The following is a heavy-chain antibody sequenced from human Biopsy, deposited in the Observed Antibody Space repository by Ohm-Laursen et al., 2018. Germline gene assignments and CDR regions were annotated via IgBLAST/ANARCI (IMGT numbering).Heavy chain of an antibody. CDR2: MSHSGST. D-gene: IGHD5-12*01. Sequence: TLSLTCAVYGESFSGSYWTWIRQPPGKGLEWLGEMSHSGSTNHNPSLKSRVTISMDTSKNQFSLKMSSVTAADTAVYYCARWEVGYSANDLRFDYWGQGTLVTVSS. CDR3: ARWEVGYSANDLRFDY. J-gene: IGHJ4*02. CDR1: GESFSGSY. V-gene: IGHV4-34*01.